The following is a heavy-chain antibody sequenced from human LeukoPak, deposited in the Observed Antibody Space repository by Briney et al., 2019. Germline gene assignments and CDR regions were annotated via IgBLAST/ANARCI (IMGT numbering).Heavy chain of an antibody. D-gene: IGHD6-13*01. V-gene: IGHV4-61*01. CDR2: IYYSGST. CDR1: GASVNSGNYY. Sequence: SETLSLTCTVSGASVNSGNYYWTWIRQPPGKGLEWIGYIYYSGSTNYNPSLKSRVTISVDTSKNQFSLKLSSVTATDTAVYYCARDSSSGGSWYGVFDYWGQGTLVTVSS. J-gene: IGHJ4*02. CDR3: ARDSSSGGSWYGVFDY.